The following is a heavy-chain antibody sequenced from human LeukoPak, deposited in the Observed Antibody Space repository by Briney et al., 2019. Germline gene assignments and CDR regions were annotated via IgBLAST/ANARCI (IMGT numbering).Heavy chain of an antibody. V-gene: IGHV3-30*09. CDR2: ISYDGSNE. D-gene: IGHD2-2*01. Sequence: PGGTLRLSCAASGFTFSSYSMHWVRQAPGKGLEWVAVISYDGSNEYYADSVKGRFAISRDNSKNTLYLQMNSLRAEDTAVYYCTRDSPRVNCSSTSCYLYYFDYWGQGTLVTVSS. CDR3: TRDSPRVNCSSTSCYLYYFDY. CDR1: GFTFSSYS. J-gene: IGHJ4*02.